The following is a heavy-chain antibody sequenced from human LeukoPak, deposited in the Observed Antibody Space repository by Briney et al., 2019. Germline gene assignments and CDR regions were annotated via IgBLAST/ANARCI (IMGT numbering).Heavy chain of an antibody. J-gene: IGHJ4*02. CDR3: ARSPRPHYYDSSGYYSVFDY. D-gene: IGHD3-22*01. V-gene: IGHV1-46*01. CDR1: GYTFTSYY. Sequence: ASVKVSCKASGYTFTSYYMHWVRQAPGQGLEWMGIINPSGGSTSYAQKFQGRVTMTRDTSTSTVYMELSSLRSEDTAVYYCARSPRPHYYDSSGYYSVFDYWGQGTLVTVSS. CDR2: INPSGGST.